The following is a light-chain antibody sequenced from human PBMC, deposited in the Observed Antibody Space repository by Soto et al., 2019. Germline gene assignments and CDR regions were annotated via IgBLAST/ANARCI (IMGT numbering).Light chain of an antibody. CDR1: QTVRSNF. CDR2: GAS. CDR3: QQYGTSPWT. Sequence: DIVLTQSPGTLSLSPGERATLSCRASQTVRSNFLAWYQRKPGQAPRLLIYGASSRATGIPDRFSGSGSGTDFTLTISRLEPEDFAVYHCQQYGTSPWTFGQGTKVDI. J-gene: IGKJ1*01. V-gene: IGKV3-20*01.